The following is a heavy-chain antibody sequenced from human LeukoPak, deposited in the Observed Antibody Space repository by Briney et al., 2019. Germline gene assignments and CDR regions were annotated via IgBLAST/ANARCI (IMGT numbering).Heavy chain of an antibody. D-gene: IGHD2-2*02. Sequence: PSETLSLTCTVSGGSISSSSYYWGWIRQPPGKGLEWIGSIYYSGSTDYNPSLKSRVTISVDTSKNQFSLKLSSVTAADTAVYYCARGGAGCSSTSCYTSFDYWGQGTLVTVSS. J-gene: IGHJ4*02. CDR3: ARGGAGCSSTSCYTSFDY. CDR1: GGSISSSSYY. V-gene: IGHV4-39*01. CDR2: IYYSGST.